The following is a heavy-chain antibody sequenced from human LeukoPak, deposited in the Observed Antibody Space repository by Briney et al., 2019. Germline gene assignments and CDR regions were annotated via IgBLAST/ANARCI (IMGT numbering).Heavy chain of an antibody. V-gene: IGHV1-18*01. Sequence: ASVKVSCKASGYTFTIYGISWVRQAPGQGLEWMGWISAYNGNTNYAQKLQGRVTMTTDTSTSTAYMELRSLRSDDTAVYYCARVAGGGLYYDFWSGYRVVTAIGDFDYWGQGTLVTVSS. J-gene: IGHJ4*02. D-gene: IGHD3-3*01. CDR2: ISAYNGNT. CDR1: GYTFTIYG. CDR3: ARVAGGGLYYDFWSGYRVVTAIGDFDY.